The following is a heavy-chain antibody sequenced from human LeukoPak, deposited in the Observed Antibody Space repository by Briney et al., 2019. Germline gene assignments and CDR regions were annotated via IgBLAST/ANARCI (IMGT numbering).Heavy chain of an antibody. CDR3: ARVNWGGFDI. Sequence: SETLSLTCFVSGGSISSHYWTWIRQPPGKGLECIGDIFYTGSTTFSPSLKSRATISIETSKNQISLKLRSVTAADTAVYFCARVNWGGFDIWGQGTLATVSS. J-gene: IGHJ3*02. V-gene: IGHV4-59*11. CDR1: GGSISSHY. CDR2: IFYTGST. D-gene: IGHD7-27*01.